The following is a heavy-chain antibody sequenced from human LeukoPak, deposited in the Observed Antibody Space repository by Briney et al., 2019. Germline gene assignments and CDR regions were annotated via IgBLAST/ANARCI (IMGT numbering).Heavy chain of an antibody. CDR1: GVTFDDYA. CDR3: XKGLYGSGSYPDY. Sequence: GGSLRLSCAASGVTFDDYAMHWVRQAPGKGLEWVSGISWNSGFIGYADSVKGRFTISRDNAKNSLYLQMNSLRAEDMALYYXXKGLYGSGSYPDYWGQGTLVTVSS. CDR2: ISWNSGFI. D-gene: IGHD3-10*01. J-gene: IGHJ4*02. V-gene: IGHV3-9*03.